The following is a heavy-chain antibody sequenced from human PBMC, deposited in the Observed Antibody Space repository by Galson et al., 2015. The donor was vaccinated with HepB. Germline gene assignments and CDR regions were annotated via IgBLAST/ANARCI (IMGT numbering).Heavy chain of an antibody. V-gene: IGHV4-28*01. CDR2: MFYTGST. D-gene: IGHD3-22*01. CDR1: GDSISSGNW. CDR3: VRYHYDYSANIRRFDP. Sequence: LSLTCAVSGDSISSGNWWGWIRQPPGKGLEWIGYMFYTGSTHYNPSLESRVTMSVDTSKNQLSLNLVSVTAEDTAMYYCVRYHYDYSANIRRFDPWGQGTLVTVSS. J-gene: IGHJ5*02.